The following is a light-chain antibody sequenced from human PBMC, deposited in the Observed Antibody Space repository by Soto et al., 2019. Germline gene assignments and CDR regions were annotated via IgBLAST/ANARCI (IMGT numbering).Light chain of an antibody. CDR3: QQRGSWPPLT. J-gene: IGKJ4*01. CDR1: QSVSSY. V-gene: IGKV3-11*01. Sequence: EIVLTQSPATLSLSPGERASLSCRASQSVSSYLAWYQQKPGQAPRLLIYNASNRAPGIPARFSGSGSGTDFPLTISSLEPEDFAVYYCQQRGSWPPLTFGGGTKVEIK. CDR2: NAS.